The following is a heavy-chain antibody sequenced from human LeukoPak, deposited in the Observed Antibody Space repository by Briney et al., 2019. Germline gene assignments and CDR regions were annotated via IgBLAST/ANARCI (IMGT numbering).Heavy chain of an antibody. CDR2: INPNSGGT. CDR1: GYSFTSYG. V-gene: IGHV1-2*02. J-gene: IGHJ4*02. Sequence: ASVKVSCKASGYSFTSYGFNWVRQAPGQGLEWMGWINPNSGGTNYAQKFQGRVTMTRDTSISTAYMELSRLRSDDTAVYYCARSSYDYVWGSYRFELNFDYWGQGTLVTVSS. CDR3: ARSSYDYVWGSYRFELNFDY. D-gene: IGHD3-16*02.